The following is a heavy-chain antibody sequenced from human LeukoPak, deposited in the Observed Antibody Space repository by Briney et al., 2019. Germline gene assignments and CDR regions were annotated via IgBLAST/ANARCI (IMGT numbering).Heavy chain of an antibody. Sequence: GGSLRLSCAASGFTFSSYSVNWVRQAPGKGLEWVAVISYDGSNKYYADSVKGRFTISRDNSKNTLYLQMNSLRTEDTAVYYCARGGDSGRYDYFDYWGQGTLVTVSS. J-gene: IGHJ4*02. V-gene: IGHV3-30*03. D-gene: IGHD1-26*01. CDR3: ARGGDSGRYDYFDY. CDR2: ISYDGSNK. CDR1: GFTFSSYS.